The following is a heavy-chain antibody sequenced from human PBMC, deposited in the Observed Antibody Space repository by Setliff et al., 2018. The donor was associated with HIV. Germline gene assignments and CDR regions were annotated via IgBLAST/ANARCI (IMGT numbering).Heavy chain of an antibody. CDR1: GFTFSSYA. D-gene: IGHD6-19*01. V-gene: IGHV3-23*01. CDR3: AKEHSSGWYRGAFDI. CDR2: LSGSGGST. J-gene: IGHJ3*02. Sequence: GGSLRLSCAASGFTFSSYAMSWVRQAPGKGLEWVSALSGSGGSTYYADSVKGRFNISRDNSKNTLYLQMNSLRAEDTAVYYCAKEHSSGWYRGAFDIWGQGTMVTVSS.